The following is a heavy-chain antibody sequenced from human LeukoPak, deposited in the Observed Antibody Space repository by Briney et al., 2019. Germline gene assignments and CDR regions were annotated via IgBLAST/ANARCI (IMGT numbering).Heavy chain of an antibody. CDR3: ARHGPLGYCSSTSCPIDAFDI. D-gene: IGHD2-2*01. CDR1: GYSFTSYW. Sequence: GESLKISCKGSGYSFTSYWIGWVRQMPGKGLEWMGIIYPGDSDTRYSPSFQGQVTISADNSISTAYLQWSRLTASDTAMYYCARHGPLGYCSSTSCPIDAFDIWGQGTMVTVSS. V-gene: IGHV5-51*01. CDR2: IYPGDSDT. J-gene: IGHJ3*02.